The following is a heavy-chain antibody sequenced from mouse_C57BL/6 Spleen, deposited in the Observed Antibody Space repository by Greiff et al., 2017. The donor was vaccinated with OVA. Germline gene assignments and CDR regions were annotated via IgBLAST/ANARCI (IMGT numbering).Heavy chain of an antibody. V-gene: IGHV1-62-2*01. J-gene: IGHJ2*01. D-gene: IGHD2-1*01. CDR2: FYPGSGNI. Sequence: QVQLQQSGAELVKPGASVKLSCKASGYTFTEYNIHWVKQRSGQGLEWIGWFYPGSGNIKYHGKFKDKATLNADKSSSTVYMELSRLTSEDSAVYFCARQEGPMVLYSPFDYWGQGTTLTVSS. CDR3: ARQEGPMVLYSPFDY. CDR1: GYTFTEYN.